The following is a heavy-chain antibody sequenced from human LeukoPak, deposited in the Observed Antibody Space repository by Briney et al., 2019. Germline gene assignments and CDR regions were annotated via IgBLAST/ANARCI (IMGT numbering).Heavy chain of an antibody. J-gene: IGHJ4*02. Sequence: GGSLRLSCEASGFSFSRHWMHWIRQPPGKGLVWVARISDGGSYRSHAGSVEGRFTISRDNVRNILYLHMNDLRGEDTAVYYCASFGISWTSAYWGQGTLVTVSS. D-gene: IGHD2-21*01. CDR2: ISDGGSYR. CDR1: GFSFSRHW. V-gene: IGHV3-74*01. CDR3: ASFGISWTSAY.